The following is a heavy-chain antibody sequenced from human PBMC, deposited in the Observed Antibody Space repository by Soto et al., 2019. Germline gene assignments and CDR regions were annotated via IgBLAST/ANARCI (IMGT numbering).Heavy chain of an antibody. D-gene: IGHD3-3*01. V-gene: IGHV3-23*01. CDR1: GFIFSQYI. J-gene: IGHJ4*02. Sequence: GGSLRLSCAASGFIFSQYIMAWVRQALGKGLEWVSRVIGSGGGTFYAGSVKGRFTISRDNSQKPLYLQMNSLRAEDTAVYYCAKRTSGPNTPFDYWVQGT. CDR2: VIGSGGGT. CDR3: AKRTSGPNTPFDY.